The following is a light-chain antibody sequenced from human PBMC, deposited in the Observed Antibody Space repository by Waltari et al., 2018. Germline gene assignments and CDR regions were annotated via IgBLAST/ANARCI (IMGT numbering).Light chain of an antibody. CDR1: ALSKKY. V-gene: IGLV3-10*01. Sequence: SYYLTQTPSVSVSPGQTARITCSGDALSKKYAYWFQQKSGQAPIFVIYQDTTRPSGIPERFAGSSSGTMATCTISGARVEDEADYYCDSTEDACHHRVFGGGTKVTVL. CDR3: DSTEDACHHRV. J-gene: IGLJ2*01. CDR2: QDT.